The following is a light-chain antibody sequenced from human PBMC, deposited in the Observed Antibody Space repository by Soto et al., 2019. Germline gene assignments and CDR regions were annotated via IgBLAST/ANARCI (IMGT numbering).Light chain of an antibody. CDR3: AAWDDSLIGVV. CDR2: NNN. Sequence: QAVVTQSPSPSGTPGQRVTISCAGSSSNIGTNTVNWYQQLPGAAPKLLIYNNNQRPSGVPERFSGSKSGTSASLAISGLQSEDEADYYCAAWDDSLIGVVFGGGTQLTVL. V-gene: IGLV1-44*01. CDR1: SSNIGTNT. J-gene: IGLJ2*01.